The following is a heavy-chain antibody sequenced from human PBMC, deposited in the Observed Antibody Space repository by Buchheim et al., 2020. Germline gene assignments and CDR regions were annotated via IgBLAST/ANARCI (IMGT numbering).Heavy chain of an antibody. J-gene: IGHJ6*02. D-gene: IGHD2-2*01. CDR3: AKRSQYFVVVPADYGMDV. Sequence: EVQLVESGGGLVQPGGSLRLSCAASGFTFSSYAMSWVRQAPGKGLEWVSAISGSGGSTYYADSVKGRFTISRDNSKNTRYLQMYSLRAEDTAVYYCAKRSQYFVVVPADYGMDVWGQGTT. CDR2: ISGSGGST. CDR1: GFTFSSYA. V-gene: IGHV3-23*04.